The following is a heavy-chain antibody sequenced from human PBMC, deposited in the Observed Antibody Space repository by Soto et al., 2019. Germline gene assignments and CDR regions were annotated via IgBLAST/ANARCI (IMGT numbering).Heavy chain of an antibody. CDR3: ARGVPAARLVRYYYYYMDV. V-gene: IGHV1-18*01. J-gene: IGHJ6*03. D-gene: IGHD2-2*01. Sequence: QVQLVQSGAEVKKPGASVKVSCKASGYTFTSYGISWVRQAPGQGLEWMGWISAYNGNTTYAQKLQGRVTMTTDTATSTAYMELSSLRSDDTVVYYCARGVPAARLVRYYYYYMDVGGKGTTVTVSS. CDR2: ISAYNGNT. CDR1: GYTFTSYG.